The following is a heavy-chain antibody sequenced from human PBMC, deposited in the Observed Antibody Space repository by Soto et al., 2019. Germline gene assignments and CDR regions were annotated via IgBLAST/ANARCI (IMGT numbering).Heavy chain of an antibody. J-gene: IGHJ5*02. CDR1: GFTFSSYW. V-gene: IGHV3-74*01. CDR2: INSDGSST. D-gene: IGHD5-12*01. CDR3: ARDRRDGYFNWFDP. Sequence: GGSLRLSCAASGFTFSSYWMHWVRQAPGKGLVWVSRINSDGSSTSYADSVKGRFTISRDNAKNSLYLQMNSLRAEDTAVYYCARDRRDGYFNWFDPWGQGTLVTVSS.